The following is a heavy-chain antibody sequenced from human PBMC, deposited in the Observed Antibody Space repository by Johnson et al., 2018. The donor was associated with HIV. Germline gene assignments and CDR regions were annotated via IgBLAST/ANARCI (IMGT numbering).Heavy chain of an antibody. CDR1: GFTFSSYW. CDR3: ARGGADSSTGASDAAFDI. D-gene: IGHD6-13*01. CDR2: IKQDGSEK. Sequence: VQLVESGGGLVQPGGSLRLSCAASGFTFSSYWMSWVRQAPGKGLEWVANIKQDGSEKYYVDSVKGRFTISRDNAKNSLYLQMNSLRAEDTAVYYCARGGADSSTGASDAAFDIWGQGTMVTVSS. V-gene: IGHV3-7*01. J-gene: IGHJ3*02.